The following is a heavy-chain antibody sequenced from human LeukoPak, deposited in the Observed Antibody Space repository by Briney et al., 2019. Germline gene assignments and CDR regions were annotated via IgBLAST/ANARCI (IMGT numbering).Heavy chain of an antibody. D-gene: IGHD3-22*01. CDR2: IYTSGST. J-gene: IGHJ4*02. CDR3: ARASYSYDINGWVPFDY. CDR1: GYSVSSGDNY. V-gene: IGHV4-61*02. Sequence: SETLSLTCTVSGYSVSSGDNYWSWIRQPAGKGLEWIGRIYTSGSTNYNPSLKSRVTISGDTSKNQFSLRLSSVTAADTAVYYCARASYSYDINGWVPFDYWGQGTLVTVSS.